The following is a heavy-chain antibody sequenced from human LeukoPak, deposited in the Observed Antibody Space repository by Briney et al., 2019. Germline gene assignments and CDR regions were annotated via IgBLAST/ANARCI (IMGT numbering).Heavy chain of an antibody. CDR3: AELGITMIGGV. V-gene: IGHV3-48*04. Sequence: PGGSLRLSCEASRFTFSSYSMNWVRQAPGKGLEWVSSISSSGSTIYYADSVKGRFTISRDNAKNSLYLQMNSLRAEDTAVYYCAELGITMIGGVWGKGTTVTISS. D-gene: IGHD3-10*02. J-gene: IGHJ6*04. CDR1: RFTFSSYS. CDR2: ISSSGSTI.